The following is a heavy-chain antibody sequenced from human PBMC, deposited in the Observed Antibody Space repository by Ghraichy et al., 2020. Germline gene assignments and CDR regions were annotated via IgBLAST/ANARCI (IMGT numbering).Heavy chain of an antibody. J-gene: IGHJ2*01. CDR2: IYSGGST. Sequence: LTCAASGFTVSSNYMSWVRQAPGKGLEWVSVIYSGGSTYYADSVKGRFTISRDNSKNTLYLQMNSLRAEDTAVYYCARDGEMATPHPYKLGIGWYFDLWGRGTLVTVSS. CDR1: GFTVSSNY. CDR3: ARDGEMATPHPYKLGIGWYFDL. D-gene: IGHD5-24*01. V-gene: IGHV3-53*01.